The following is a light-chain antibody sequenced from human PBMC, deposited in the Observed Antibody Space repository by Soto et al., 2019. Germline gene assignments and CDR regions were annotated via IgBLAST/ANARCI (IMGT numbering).Light chain of an antibody. Sequence: QSALTQPASVSGSPGQSINISCTGTSSDVGSYDVVSWYQQHPGKAPKLIIYEGTKRPPGVSNRLSGSKSGNTASLTISGLQAEDGADYYCCSSAGSRILSWVFGGGTKVTVL. V-gene: IGLV2-23*01. CDR1: SSDVGSYDV. J-gene: IGLJ3*02. CDR3: CSSAGSRILSWV. CDR2: EGT.